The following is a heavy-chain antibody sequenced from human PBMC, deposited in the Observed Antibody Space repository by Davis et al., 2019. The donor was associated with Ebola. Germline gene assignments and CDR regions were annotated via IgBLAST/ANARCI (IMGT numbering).Heavy chain of an antibody. D-gene: IGHD6-13*01. Sequence: ASVKVSCKASGYRLTRYDMQWLRQAPGPRLERLGWISAGNGNTKYPQKFQGRDTITMDQSASTAYMELSSLTSEDTAVYYCARVTTWYTNWFGPWGQGTLVTVSS. J-gene: IGHJ5*02. CDR3: ARVTTWYTNWFGP. CDR1: GYRLTRYD. CDR2: ISAGNGNT. V-gene: IGHV1-3*01.